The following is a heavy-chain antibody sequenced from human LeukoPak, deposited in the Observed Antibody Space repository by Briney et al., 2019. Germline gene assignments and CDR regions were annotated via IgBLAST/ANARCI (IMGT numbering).Heavy chain of an antibody. CDR3: ARCGYGDYAFYYYMDV. CDR1: GFTFSSYS. J-gene: IGHJ6*03. CDR2: ISSSSSYI. V-gene: IGHV3-21*01. Sequence: PGGSLRLSCAASGFTFSSYSMNWVRQAPGKGLEWVSSISSSSSYIHYADSVKGRFTISRDNAKNSLYLQMNSLRAEDTAVYYCARCGYGDYAFYYYMDVWGKGTTVTVSS. D-gene: IGHD4-17*01.